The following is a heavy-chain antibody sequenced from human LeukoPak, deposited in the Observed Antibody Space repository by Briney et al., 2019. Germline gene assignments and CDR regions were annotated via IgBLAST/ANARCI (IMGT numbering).Heavy chain of an antibody. CDR3: ARGKIAALYYYYYYMDV. V-gene: IGHV4-34*01. J-gene: IGHJ6*03. Sequence: SETLSLTCAVYGGSFSGYYWSWIRQPPGKGLEWIGEINHSGSTNYNPSLKSRVTISVDTSKNQFSLKLSSVTAADMAVYYCARGKIAALYYYYYYMDVCGKGTTVTVSS. D-gene: IGHD6-6*01. CDR2: INHSGST. CDR1: GGSFSGYY.